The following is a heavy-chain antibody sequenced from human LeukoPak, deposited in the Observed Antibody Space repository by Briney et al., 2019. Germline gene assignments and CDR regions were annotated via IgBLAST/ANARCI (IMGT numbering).Heavy chain of an antibody. CDR3: AKDGSWGDYYFYFYIDV. CDR1: GFTFGNSA. D-gene: IGHD3-16*01. CDR2: ISASGHYT. Sequence: GGSLRLSCEVSGFTFGNSAMSWVRQAPGKGLEWISGISASGHYTYTADSLKGRFSISRDNSKNTPYLQMNSLRAEDTALYYCAKDGSWGDYYFYFYIDVWGKGTTVTVSS. J-gene: IGHJ6*03. V-gene: IGHV3-23*01.